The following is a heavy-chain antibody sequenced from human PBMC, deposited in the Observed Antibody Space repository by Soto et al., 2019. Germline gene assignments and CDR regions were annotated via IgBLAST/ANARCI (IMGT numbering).Heavy chain of an antibody. V-gene: IGHV4-28*01. CDR2: IYYSGTT. D-gene: IGHD1-26*01. CDR1: GYSISSSNW. J-gene: IGHJ4*02. Sequence: QVQLQESGPGLVKPSDTLSLTCAVSGYSISSSNWWGWIRQPPGKGLEWIGYIYYSGTTYYNPSLKRXDTLSXXTSKNQFSLKLPSVTAVDTAVYYCARREIQGPIDYWGQGTLVTVSS. CDR3: ARREIQGPIDY.